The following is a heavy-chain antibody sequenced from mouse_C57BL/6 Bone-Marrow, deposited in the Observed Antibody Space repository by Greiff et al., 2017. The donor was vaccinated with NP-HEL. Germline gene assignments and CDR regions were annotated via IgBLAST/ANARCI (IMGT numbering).Heavy chain of an antibody. D-gene: IGHD2-2*01. Sequence: EVQGVESGGDLVKPGGSLKPSCAASGFTFSSYGMSWVRQTPDKRLEWVATISSGGSYTYYPDSVKGRFTISRDNAKNTLYLQMSSLKSEDTAMYYCARRRVTTLDYWGQGTTLTVSS. CDR1: GFTFSSYG. J-gene: IGHJ2*01. V-gene: IGHV5-6*01. CDR2: ISSGGSYT. CDR3: ARRRVTTLDY.